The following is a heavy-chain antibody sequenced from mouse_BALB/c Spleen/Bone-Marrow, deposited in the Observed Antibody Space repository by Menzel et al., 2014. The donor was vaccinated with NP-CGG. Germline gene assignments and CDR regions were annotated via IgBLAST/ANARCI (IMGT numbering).Heavy chain of an antibody. V-gene: IGHV5-15*02. CDR3: TRNYGNQGAMDY. CDR1: GFTFSDYG. CDR2: ISNLAYSI. Sequence: EVQGVESGGGLVQPGGSRKLSCAASGFTFSDYGMAWVRQAPGKGPEWVAFISNLAYSIYYADTVTGRFTISRENAKGTLYLEMSSLRSEDTAVYYCTRNYGNQGAMDYWGQGTSVTVSS. J-gene: IGHJ4*01. D-gene: IGHD2-1*01.